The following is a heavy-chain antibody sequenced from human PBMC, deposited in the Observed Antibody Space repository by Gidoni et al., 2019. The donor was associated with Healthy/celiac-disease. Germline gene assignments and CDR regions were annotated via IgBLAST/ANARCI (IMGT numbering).Heavy chain of an antibody. Sequence: EVQLLESGGGLVQPGGSLRLSCAASGFTFSSYAMSWVRPAPGKGLEWVSAISGSGGSTYYADSVKGRFTISRDNSKNTLYLQMNSLRAEDTAVYYCAKDLYTIFGVVRYYFDYWGQGTLVTVSS. J-gene: IGHJ4*02. CDR1: GFTFSSYA. CDR3: AKDLYTIFGVVRYYFDY. V-gene: IGHV3-23*01. CDR2: ISGSGGST. D-gene: IGHD3-3*01.